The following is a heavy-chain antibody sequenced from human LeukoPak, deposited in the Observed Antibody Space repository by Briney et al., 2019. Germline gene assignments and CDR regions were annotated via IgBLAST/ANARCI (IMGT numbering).Heavy chain of an antibody. CDR3: VRDHVVASGAVAY. Sequence: GGSLRLSCAASGFTVSDNYMSWFRQAPGKGLEWLSVLDSGGSAIYADSVRGRFTISRDNSKNTLHLQMDSLTIEDSALYYCVRDHVVASGAVAYWGQGTLVTVSS. CDR2: LDSGGSA. J-gene: IGHJ4*02. D-gene: IGHD2-15*01. CDR1: GFTVSDNY. V-gene: IGHV3-53*01.